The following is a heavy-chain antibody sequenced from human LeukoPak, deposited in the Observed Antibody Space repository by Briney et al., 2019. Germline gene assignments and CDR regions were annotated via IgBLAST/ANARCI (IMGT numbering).Heavy chain of an antibody. CDR3: AKGRSSVVVASSDC. V-gene: IGHV3-30-3*01. CDR2: ISFDGINE. D-gene: IGHD2-15*01. Sequence: PGRSLRLSCAASGFTFSSYAMHWVRQAPGKGLEWVAVISFDGINEYYADSVKGRFTISRDNSKNTLYLQMNSLRAEDTALYYCAKGRSSVVVASSDCWGQGTLVTVSS. CDR1: GFTFSSYA. J-gene: IGHJ4*02.